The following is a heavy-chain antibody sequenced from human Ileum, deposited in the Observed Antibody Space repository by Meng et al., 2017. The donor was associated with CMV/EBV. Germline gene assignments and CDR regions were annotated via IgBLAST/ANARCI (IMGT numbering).Heavy chain of an antibody. V-gene: IGHV4-31*03. J-gene: IGHJ5*02. CDR3: AGDFGSGTGTNTETWFDP. D-gene: IGHD1/OR15-1a*01. CDR2: IYYSAST. CDR1: GGPFSSGGYY. Sequence: SEPLSLTCTVSGGPFSSGGYYWCWIRQHPGKGLEWVGYIYYSASTYYNPSLKSRVTISVATSKNQFSLKLSSVTAANTAVYYCAGDFGSGTGTNTETWFDPWGQGTLVTVSS.